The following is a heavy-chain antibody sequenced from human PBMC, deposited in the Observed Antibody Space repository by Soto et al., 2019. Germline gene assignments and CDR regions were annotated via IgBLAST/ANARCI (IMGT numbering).Heavy chain of an antibody. CDR3: ARSREFDY. Sequence: SETLSLTCGVSGGSLSGATYSWNWIRQPPGKGLEWIGYIFPSGTTYYNPSLKSRVTISIDVSRNQFSLSLRSLTAADTAVYYCARSREFDYWSQGTLVTVSS. J-gene: IGHJ4*02. V-gene: IGHV4-30-2*01. CDR2: IFPSGTT. CDR1: GGSLSGATYS.